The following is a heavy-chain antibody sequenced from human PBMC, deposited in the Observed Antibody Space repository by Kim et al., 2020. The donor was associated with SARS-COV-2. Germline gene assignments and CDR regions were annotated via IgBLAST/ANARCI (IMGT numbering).Heavy chain of an antibody. D-gene: IGHD6-13*01. CDR2: INAGNGNT. J-gene: IGHJ3*02. CDR1: GYTFTSYA. V-gene: IGHV1-3*01. CDR3: AGNSGQEYSSSRALGFDI. Sequence: ASVKVSCKASGYTFTSYAMHWVRQAPGQRLEWMGWINAGNGNTKHSQKFQGRVTITRDTSASTAYMELSSLRSEDTAVYYCAGNSGQEYSSSRALGFDIWGQGTMVTVSS.